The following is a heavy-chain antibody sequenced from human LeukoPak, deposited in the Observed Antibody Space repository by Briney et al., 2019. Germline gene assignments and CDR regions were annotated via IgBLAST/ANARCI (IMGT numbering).Heavy chain of an antibody. CDR2: IKSKTDGGTT. CDR3: TTTLLDYGDSYY. CDR1: GFTFSNAW. Sequence: TGGSLRLSCAASGFTFSNAWMSWVRQAPGKGLEWVGRIKSKTDGGTTDYAAPVKGRFTISRDDSKNTLYLQMNSLKTEDTAVYYCTTTLLDYGDSYYWGQGTLVTDSS. J-gene: IGHJ4*02. V-gene: IGHV3-15*01. D-gene: IGHD4-17*01.